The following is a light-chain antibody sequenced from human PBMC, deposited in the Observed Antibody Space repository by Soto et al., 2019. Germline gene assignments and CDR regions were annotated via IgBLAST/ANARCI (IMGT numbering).Light chain of an antibody. Sequence: EIVLTQSPGTLSFPSGERATLSFRASQSVSSSYLAWYQQKPGQAPRLLIYGASSRATGIPDRFSGSGSGTDFTLTISRLEPEDFAVYYCQQYGSSRTFGQGTKVDIK. V-gene: IGKV3-20*01. CDR1: QSVSSSY. J-gene: IGKJ1*01. CDR3: QQYGSSRT. CDR2: GAS.